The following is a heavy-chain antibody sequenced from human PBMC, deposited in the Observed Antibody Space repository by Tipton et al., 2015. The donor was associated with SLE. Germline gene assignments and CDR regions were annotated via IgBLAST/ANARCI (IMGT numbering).Heavy chain of an antibody. CDR1: GDSMGTYC. V-gene: IGHV4-59*04. CDR2: IYSSGRT. J-gene: IGHJ1*01. D-gene: IGHD3-3*01. Sequence: TLSLTCTVSGDSMGTYCWSWIRQPPGKGLEWIGNIYSSGRTYDNPSLKSRITMSVDTSKNKFSLNLSSVTAADTAVYYCARLSAYYRVFALWGQGTLVSVAS. CDR3: ARLSAYYRVFAL.